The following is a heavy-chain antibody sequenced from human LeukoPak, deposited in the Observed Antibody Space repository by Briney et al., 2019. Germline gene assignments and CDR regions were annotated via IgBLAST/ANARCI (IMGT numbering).Heavy chain of an antibody. V-gene: IGHV3-48*03. CDR3: ARAPRGGSSPRGYYYYGMDV. CDR1: GFTFSSYG. J-gene: IGHJ6*04. CDR2: ISSSGSTI. Sequence: GGSLRLSCAASGFTFSSYGMNWVRQAPGKGLEWVSYISSSGSTIYYADSVKGRFTISRDNAKTSRYLQMNSLRAADTAAYSRARAPRGGSSPRGYYYYGMDVSGKGTTVTVSS. D-gene: IGHD6-13*01.